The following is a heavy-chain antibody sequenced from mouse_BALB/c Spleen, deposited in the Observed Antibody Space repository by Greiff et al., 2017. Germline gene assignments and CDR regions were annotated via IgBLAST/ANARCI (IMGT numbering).Heavy chain of an antibody. CDR1: GYAFSSSW. CDR3: ARGYDVDY. CDR2: IYPGDGDT. J-gene: IGHJ2*01. D-gene: IGHD2-2*01. V-gene: IGHV1-82*01. Sequence: QVQLQQSGPELVKPGASVKISCKASGYAFSSSWMNWVKQRPGQGLEWIGRIYPGDGDTNYNGKFKGKATLTADKSSSTAYMQLSSLTSVDSAVYFCARGYDVDYWGQGTTLTVSS.